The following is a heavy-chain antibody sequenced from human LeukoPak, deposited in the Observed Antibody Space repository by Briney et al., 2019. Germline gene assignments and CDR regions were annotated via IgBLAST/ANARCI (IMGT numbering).Heavy chain of an antibody. CDR1: GFTFSSYG. CDR3: AKKDVSYFDY. CDR2: ISSDGSNK. J-gene: IGHJ4*02. V-gene: IGHV3-30*18. D-gene: IGHD2-15*01. Sequence: GGSLRLSCAASGFTFSSYGMHWVRQAPGKGLEWVAVISSDGSNKYYADSVKGRFTISRDNSKNTLYLQMNGLRAEDTAVYYCAKKDVSYFDYWGQGTLVTVSS.